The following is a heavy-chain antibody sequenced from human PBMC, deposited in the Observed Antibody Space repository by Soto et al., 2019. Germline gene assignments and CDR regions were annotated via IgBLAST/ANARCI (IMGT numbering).Heavy chain of an antibody. CDR1: GYTFTSYG. D-gene: IGHD1-1*01. V-gene: IGHV1-18*01. Sequence: ASVKVSCKASGYTFTSYGISWVRQAPGLGLEWMGWISAYNGNTNYAQKLQGRVTMTTDTSTSTAYMELRSLRSDDTAVYYCARDAPKTNDYYYYGMDVWGQGTTVTVSS. J-gene: IGHJ6*02. CDR3: ARDAPKTNDYYYYGMDV. CDR2: ISAYNGNT.